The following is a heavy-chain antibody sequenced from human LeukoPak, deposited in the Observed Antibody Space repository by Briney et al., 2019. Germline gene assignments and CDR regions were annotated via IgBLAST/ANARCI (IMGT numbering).Heavy chain of an antibody. CDR2: IKQDGSEK. Sequence: PGGSLRLSCAASGFTFSSYWMSWVRQAPGKGLEWVANIKQDGSEKYYVDSVKGRFTISRDNAKNSLYLQMNSLRAEDTAVYYCARVLSCIGWYSSSCRDYWGQGTLVTVSS. J-gene: IGHJ4*02. V-gene: IGHV3-7*01. D-gene: IGHD6-13*01. CDR3: ARVLSCIGWYSSSCRDY. CDR1: GFTFSSYW.